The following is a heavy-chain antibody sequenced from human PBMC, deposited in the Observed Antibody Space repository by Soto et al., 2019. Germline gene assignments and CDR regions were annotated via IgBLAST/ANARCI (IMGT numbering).Heavy chain of an antibody. V-gene: IGHV1-58*01. D-gene: IGHD1-26*01. CDR3: AALVGAVSGFDY. CDR2: IVVGSGNT. Sequence: SVKVSCEASGFTFTSSAVQWVRQARGQRLEWIGWIVVGSGNTNYAQKFQERVTITRDMSTSTAYMELSSLRSEDTAVYYCAALVGAVSGFDYWGQGTLVTVSS. J-gene: IGHJ4*02. CDR1: GFTFTSSA.